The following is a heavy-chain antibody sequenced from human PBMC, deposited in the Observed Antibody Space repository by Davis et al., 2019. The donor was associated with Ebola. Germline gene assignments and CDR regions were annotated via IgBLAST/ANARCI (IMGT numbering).Heavy chain of an antibody. CDR3: ARGIGGAVGWFDP. D-gene: IGHD3-16*01. J-gene: IGHJ5*02. CDR2: INHSGST. CDR1: GGSISSSSYY. V-gene: IGHV4-39*07. Sequence: MPSETLSLTCTVSGGSISSSSYYWSWIRQPPGKGLEWIGEINHSGSTNYNPSLKSRVTISVDTSKNQFSLKLSSVTAADTAVYYCARGIGGAVGWFDPWGQGTLVTVSS.